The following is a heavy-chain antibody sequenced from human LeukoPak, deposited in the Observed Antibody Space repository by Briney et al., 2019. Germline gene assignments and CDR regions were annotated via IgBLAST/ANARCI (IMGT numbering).Heavy chain of an antibody. CDR3: AKDYSFSNFN. CDR2: INERGSET. Sequence: GGSLRLSCAASGFVFSNHWMTWVRQAPEKGLEWVANINERGSETYYADYVKGRFTISRDNTKKSLFLQLNSLDVEDTATYYCAKDYSFSNFNWGQGTLVTVSS. J-gene: IGHJ4*02. V-gene: IGHV3-7*01. D-gene: IGHD2-15*01. CDR1: GFVFSNHW.